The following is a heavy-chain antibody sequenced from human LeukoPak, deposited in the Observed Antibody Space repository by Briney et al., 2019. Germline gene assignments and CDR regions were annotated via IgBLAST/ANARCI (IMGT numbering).Heavy chain of an antibody. CDR1: GGSISSSTYF. J-gene: IGHJ3*02. V-gene: IGHV4-39*07. D-gene: IGHD3-22*01. Sequence: SETLSLTCTVSGGSISSSTYFWGWIRQPPGKGLEWIGEIYHSGSTNYNPSLKSRVTISVDKSKNQFSLKLSSVTAADTAVYCCARVGGKNYYDSSGYYEDAFDIWGQGTMVTVSS. CDR3: ARVGGKNYYDSSGYYEDAFDI. CDR2: IYHSGST.